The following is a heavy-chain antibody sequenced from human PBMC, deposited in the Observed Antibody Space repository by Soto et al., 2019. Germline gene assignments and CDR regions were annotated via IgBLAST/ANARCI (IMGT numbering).Heavy chain of an antibody. Sequence: EVQLVESGGGLVQPGGSLRLSCAASGFTFSSYWMSWVRQAPGKGLEWVANIKQDGSEKYYVDSVKGRFTISRDNAKNSLYLQMNSLRAEDTAVYYCARGRAYCSGGSCYGGYFDYWGQGTLVTVSS. D-gene: IGHD2-15*01. CDR3: ARGRAYCSGGSCYGGYFDY. V-gene: IGHV3-7*03. CDR1: GFTFSSYW. J-gene: IGHJ4*02. CDR2: IKQDGSEK.